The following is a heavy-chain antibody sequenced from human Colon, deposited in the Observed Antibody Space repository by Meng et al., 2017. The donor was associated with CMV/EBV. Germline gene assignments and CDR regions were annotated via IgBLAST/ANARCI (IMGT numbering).Heavy chain of an antibody. CDR3: ARGLGHASNNAHDT. V-gene: IGHV4-59*11. CDR2: IYYSGSA. J-gene: IGHJ5*02. D-gene: IGHD1/OR15-1a*01. CDR1: GDSLRYHY. Sequence: GSLRLSCTVSGDSLRYHYWSWIRQPPGKGLEWVGYIYYSGSATYSPSLKSRITISIDTSKNQFSLHLRSLTPADTAMYFCARGLGHASNNAHDTWGQGTLVTVSS.